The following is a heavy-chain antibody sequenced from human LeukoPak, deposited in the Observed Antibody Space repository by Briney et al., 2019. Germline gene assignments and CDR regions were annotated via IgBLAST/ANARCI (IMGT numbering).Heavy chain of an antibody. Sequence: GGSLRLSCAASGFTFSAYGMHWVRQAPGKGLEWVAFIRYDGSNKYHGDSVKGRFTISRDNSKNTLYLQMNSLRTEDTAVYYCATDLEGSSGWYSSHFQHWGQGTLVTVSS. V-gene: IGHV3-30*02. D-gene: IGHD6-19*01. CDR2: IRYDGSNK. J-gene: IGHJ1*01. CDR3: ATDLEGSSGWYSSHFQH. CDR1: GFTFSAYG.